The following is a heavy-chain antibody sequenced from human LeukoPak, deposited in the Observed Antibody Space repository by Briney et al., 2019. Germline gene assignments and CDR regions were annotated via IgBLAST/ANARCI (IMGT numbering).Heavy chain of an antibody. V-gene: IGHV1-69*10. J-gene: IGHJ4*02. D-gene: IGHD6-13*01. CDR1: GGTFSSYA. Sequence: SVKISCKASGGTFSSYAISWVRQAPGQGLEWMGRIIPILGIANYAQKFQGRVTITADKSTSTAYMELSSLRSEDTAVYYCEGGYSSSWYVMWGQGTLVTVSS. CDR3: EGGYSSSWYVM. CDR2: IIPILGIA.